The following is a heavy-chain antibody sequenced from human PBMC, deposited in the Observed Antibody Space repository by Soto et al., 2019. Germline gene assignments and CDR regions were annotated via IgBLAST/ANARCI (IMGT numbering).Heavy chain of an antibody. CDR2: IDTARGKS. CDR1: GYSFTTFD. D-gene: IGHD6-19*01. V-gene: IGHV1-3*04. Sequence: QVQLVQSGAEVKKPGASVKVSCKASGYSFTTFDLHWVRQAPGQRLEWMGWIDTARGKSKYSEIFQGRVTITGDTSATTAYMELSSLRFEDTAVYYCAMSRGWWSFDYWGQGTLITVSS. J-gene: IGHJ4*02. CDR3: AMSRGWWSFDY.